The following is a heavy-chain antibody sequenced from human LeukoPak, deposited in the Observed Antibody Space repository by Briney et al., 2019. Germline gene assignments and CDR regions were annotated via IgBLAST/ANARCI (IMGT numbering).Heavy chain of an antibody. V-gene: IGHV3-23*01. CDR1: GFTFSSYA. CDR2: ISGSGGST. D-gene: IGHD5-12*01. Sequence: GGSLRLSCAASGFTFSSYAVSWVRQAPGKGLEWVSAISGSGGSTYYADSVKGRFTISRDNSKNTLYLQMNSLRAEDTAVYYCAKDTEATENYYYYYYGMDVWGQGTTVTVSS. J-gene: IGHJ6*02. CDR3: AKDTEATENYYYYYYGMDV.